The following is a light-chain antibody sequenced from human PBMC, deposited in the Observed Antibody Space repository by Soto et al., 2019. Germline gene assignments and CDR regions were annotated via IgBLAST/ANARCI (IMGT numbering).Light chain of an antibody. CDR3: CSYTSNSTGV. J-gene: IGLJ3*02. V-gene: IGLV2-14*03. CDR2: DVG. Sequence: QSALTQPACVSGSPGQSITISCTGTSSDVGGYNYVSWYQQHPGKAPKLMLYDVGSRPSGVSNRFSGSKSGNTASLTISGLQAEDEADYYCCSYTSNSTGVFGGGTKLTVL. CDR1: SSDVGGYNY.